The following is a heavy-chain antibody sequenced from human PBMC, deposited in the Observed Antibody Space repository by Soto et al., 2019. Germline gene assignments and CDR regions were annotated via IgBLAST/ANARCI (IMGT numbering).Heavy chain of an antibody. J-gene: IGHJ5*02. CDR3: ARPIREHSSGWYDWFDP. CDR1: GCTFSSYA. Sequence: QVQLVESGGGVVQPGRSLRLSCAASGCTFSSYAMHWVRQAPGKGLEWVAVISYDGSNKYYADSVKGRFTISRDNSKNTLYLQMNSLRAEDTAVYYCARPIREHSSGWYDWFDPWGQGTLVTVSS. V-gene: IGHV3-30-3*01. CDR2: ISYDGSNK. D-gene: IGHD6-19*01.